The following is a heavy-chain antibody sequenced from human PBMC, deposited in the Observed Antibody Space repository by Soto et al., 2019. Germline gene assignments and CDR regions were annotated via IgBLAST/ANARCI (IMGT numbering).Heavy chain of an antibody. CDR1: GGTFSSYT. J-gene: IGHJ4*02. D-gene: IGHD5-12*01. CDR2: IIPILGIA. CDR3: ASGYVATTPFDY. Sequence: QVQLVQSGAEVKKPGSSVKVSCKASGGTFSSYTISWVRQAPGQGLEWMGRIIPILGIANYAQKFQGRVTITADKSTSTAYMELSSLRSEDTAVYYCASGYVATTPFDYWGQGTLVTVSS. V-gene: IGHV1-69*02.